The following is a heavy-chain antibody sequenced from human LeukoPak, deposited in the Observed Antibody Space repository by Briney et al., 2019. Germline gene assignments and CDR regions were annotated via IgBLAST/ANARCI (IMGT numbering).Heavy chain of an antibody. J-gene: IGHJ5*02. V-gene: IGHV4-59*01. D-gene: IGHD6-13*01. CDR2: IYSSGSP. CDR3: VRRVAVVGSNWFDP. Sequence: PSETLSLTCTVSGGSISGYYWSWIRQPPGKALEWIGYIYSSGSPNYTPSLKSRVTISVDTSKNQFSLMLKSVTAADTAVYYCVRRVAVVGSNWFDPWGQGTLVTVSS. CDR1: GGSISGYY.